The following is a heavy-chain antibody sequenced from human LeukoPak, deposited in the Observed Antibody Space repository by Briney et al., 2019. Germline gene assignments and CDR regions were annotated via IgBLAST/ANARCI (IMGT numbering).Heavy chain of an antibody. V-gene: IGHV3-9*02. CDR2: IYWNGGRI. CDR3: TIDVVPGGADY. D-gene: IGHD2-2*01. Sequence: PGRSLRLSCRASGVSSPDHAMHWVRQAPGKGLEWVSGIYWNGGRIDYADSMRGRFTVSRDNAKNSLYLQMNSLRVEDTALYYCTIDVVPGGADYWGQGTLVTVS. CDR1: GVSSPDHA. J-gene: IGHJ4*02.